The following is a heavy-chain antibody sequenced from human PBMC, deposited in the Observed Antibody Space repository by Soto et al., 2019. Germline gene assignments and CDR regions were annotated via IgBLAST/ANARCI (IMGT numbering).Heavy chain of an antibody. V-gene: IGHV1-69*13. CDR1: GGTFSSYS. CDR2: IIPIFGTA. D-gene: IGHD3-10*01. Sequence: SVKVSCKASGGTFSSYSISWVRQAPGQGLEWMGGIIPIFGTANYAQKFQGRVTITADESTSTAYMELSSLRSEDTAVYYCASRGITMVRGVMNNYYYGMDVWGQGTTVTVSS. CDR3: ASRGITMVRGVMNNYYYGMDV. J-gene: IGHJ6*02.